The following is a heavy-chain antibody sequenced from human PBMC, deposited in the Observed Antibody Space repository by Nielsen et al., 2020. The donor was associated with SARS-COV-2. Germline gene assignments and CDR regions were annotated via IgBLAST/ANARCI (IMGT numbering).Heavy chain of an antibody. CDR1: GGSFSGYY. D-gene: IGHD5-18*01. CDR2: IYTSGST. Sequence: GSLRLSCAVYGGSFSGYYWSWIRQPAGKGLEWIGRIYTSGSTNYNPSLKSRVTISVDTSKNQFSLKLSSVTAADTAVYYCARSHTAPGGRDYYYGMDVWGQGTTVTVSS. J-gene: IGHJ6*02. CDR3: ARSHTAPGGRDYYYGMDV. V-gene: IGHV4-59*10.